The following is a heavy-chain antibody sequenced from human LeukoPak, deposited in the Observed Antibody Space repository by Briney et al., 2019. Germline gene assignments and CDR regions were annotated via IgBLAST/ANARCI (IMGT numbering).Heavy chain of an antibody. J-gene: IGHJ4*02. D-gene: IGHD3-3*01. CDR3: ARGPIFGVVTT. Sequence: PQTLSLACTVSGGSISIYYWSWIRQPPGKGLEWIGYIYYSGSNNYNPSLKSRVTISVDTSKNQFSLKLSSVAAADPAVYYCARGPIFGVVTTWGQGTLVTVSS. CDR1: GGSISIYY. CDR2: IYYSGSN. V-gene: IGHV4-59*01.